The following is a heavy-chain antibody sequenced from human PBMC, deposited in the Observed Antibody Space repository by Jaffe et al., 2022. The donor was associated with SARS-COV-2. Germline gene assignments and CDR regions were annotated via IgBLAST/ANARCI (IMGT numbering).Heavy chain of an antibody. Sequence: EVQLVESGGGLVQPGGSLRLSCVASGFTFSNYLMHWVRQVPGKGLVWVSRITGDGSTTSYADSVKGRFTISRDNAKNTLYLQMNSLRGEDTAVYYCARGLPSNGVFNWFDPWGQGTLVTVSS. V-gene: IGHV3-74*01. CDR1: GFTFSNYL. J-gene: IGHJ5*02. CDR2: ITGDGSTT. CDR3: ARGLPSNGVFNWFDP. D-gene: IGHD4-4*01.